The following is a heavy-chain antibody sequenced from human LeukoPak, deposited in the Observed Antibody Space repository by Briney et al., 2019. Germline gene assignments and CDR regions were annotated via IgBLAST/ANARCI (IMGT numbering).Heavy chain of an antibody. J-gene: IGHJ4*02. V-gene: IGHV3-66*02. CDR2: IYSGGST. CDR3: ARDGAAYDFWSGRGMYYFDY. CDR1: GFTVSSNY. D-gene: IGHD3-3*01. Sequence: GGSLRLSCAASGFTVSSNYMSWVRQAPGKGLEWVSVIYSGGSTYYADSVKGRFTIPRDNSKNTLYLQMNSLRAEDTAVYYCARDGAAYDFWSGRGMYYFDYWGQGTLVTVSS.